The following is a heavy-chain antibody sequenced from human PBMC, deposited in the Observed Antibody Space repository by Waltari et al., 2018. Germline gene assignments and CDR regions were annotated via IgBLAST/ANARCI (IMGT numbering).Heavy chain of an antibody. D-gene: IGHD2-21*02. CDR2: IYHSGST. Sequence: QVQLQESGPGLVKPSGTLSLTCAVSGGSISSSNWWSWVRQPPGKGLEWIGEIYHSGSTNYNQSLKSRVTIAVDKSKNQFSLKLSSVTAADTAVYYCARRTAYCGGDCYTRLAFDIWGQGTMVTVSS. J-gene: IGHJ3*02. V-gene: IGHV4-4*02. CDR1: GGSISSSNW. CDR3: ARRTAYCGGDCYTRLAFDI.